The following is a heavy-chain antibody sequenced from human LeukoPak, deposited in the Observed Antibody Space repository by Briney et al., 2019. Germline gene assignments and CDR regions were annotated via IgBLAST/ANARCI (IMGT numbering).Heavy chain of an antibody. Sequence: PGGSLRLSCAASGFTFDDYGMSWVRQAPGKGLEWVSGINWNGGSTGYADSVKGRFTISRDNSKNTLYLQMNSLRAEDTAVYYCAKDPFSTTVPYYFDYWGQGTLVTVSS. CDR2: INWNGGST. CDR1: GFTFDDYG. V-gene: IGHV3-20*04. J-gene: IGHJ4*02. D-gene: IGHD4-17*01. CDR3: AKDPFSTTVPYYFDY.